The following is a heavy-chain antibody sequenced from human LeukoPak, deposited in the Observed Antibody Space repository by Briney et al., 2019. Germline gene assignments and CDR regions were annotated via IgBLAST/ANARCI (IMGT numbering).Heavy chain of an antibody. J-gene: IGHJ4*02. Sequence: GGSLRLSCAASGFSFSNYAMTWVRQAPGKGLEWVSALSGSAGSAYYAASVKGRFTISRDNSKKTMYLQMSSLRAEDTAVYYCAKAPGYAVHPNLGYFAYWGQGALVTVSS. CDR1: GFSFSNYA. CDR3: AKAPGYAVHPNLGYFAY. V-gene: IGHV3-23*01. CDR2: LSGSAGSA. D-gene: IGHD1-1*01.